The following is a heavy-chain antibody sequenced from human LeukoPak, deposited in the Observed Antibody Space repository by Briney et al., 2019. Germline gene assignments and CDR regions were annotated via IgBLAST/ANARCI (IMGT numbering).Heavy chain of an antibody. CDR1: GGSISSSSYY. D-gene: IGHD2-15*01. J-gene: IGHJ5*02. V-gene: IGHV4-39*07. CDR2: IYYSGST. Sequence: PSETLSLTCTVSGGSISSSSYYWGWIRQPPGKGLEWIGSIYYSGSTYYNPSLKSRVTISVDTSKNQFSLKLSSVTAADTAVYYCARDSPYCSGGSCYSNWFDPWGQGTLVTVSS. CDR3: ARDSPYCSGGSCYSNWFDP.